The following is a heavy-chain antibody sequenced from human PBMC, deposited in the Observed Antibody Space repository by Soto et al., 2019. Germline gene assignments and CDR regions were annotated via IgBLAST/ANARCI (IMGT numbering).Heavy chain of an antibody. CDR3: SRHKTTMHTVVSAFDP. V-gene: IGHV1-3*01. D-gene: IGHD3-22*01. J-gene: IGHJ5*02. Sequence: ASVKVSCKASGYPFTSYGMNWVRQAPGRGLEWMGWINPGNGNPKYSPKFQGIVILERDTSASTAYMELSSLRSEDTAVYYCSRHKTTMHTVVSAFDPWGQGTRVTVSS. CDR2: INPGNGNP. CDR1: GYPFTSYG.